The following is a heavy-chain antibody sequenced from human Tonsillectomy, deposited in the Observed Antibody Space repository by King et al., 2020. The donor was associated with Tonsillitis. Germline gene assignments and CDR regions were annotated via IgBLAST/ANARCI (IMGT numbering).Heavy chain of an antibody. CDR1: GFTFSDYY. D-gene: IGHD2-2*01. Sequence: VQLVESGGGLVKPGGSLRLSCAASGFTFSDYYMNWIRQAPGKGLEWVSYISSSSGYRNYADSVKGRFTISRDNAKNSLYLQMNSLRAEDTAVYYCARDWGSTNCLDYWGQGTLVSVS. CDR3: ARDWGSTNCLDY. V-gene: IGHV3-11*05. CDR2: ISSSSGYR. J-gene: IGHJ4*02.